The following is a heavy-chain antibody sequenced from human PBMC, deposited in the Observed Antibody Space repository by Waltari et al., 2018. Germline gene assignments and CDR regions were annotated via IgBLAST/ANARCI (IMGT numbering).Heavy chain of an antibody. Sequence: QVQLVQSGAEVKKPGASVKVSCKVSGYTLTELSMHWVRQAPGKGLEWMGGFDPEDGETIYAQKFQGRVTMTEDTSTDTAYMELSSLRSEDTAVYYCATDTISPPYSREAFDIWGQGTMVTVSS. D-gene: IGHD1-26*01. CDR3: ATDTISPPYSREAFDI. J-gene: IGHJ3*02. CDR2: FDPEDGET. CDR1: GYTLTELS. V-gene: IGHV1-24*01.